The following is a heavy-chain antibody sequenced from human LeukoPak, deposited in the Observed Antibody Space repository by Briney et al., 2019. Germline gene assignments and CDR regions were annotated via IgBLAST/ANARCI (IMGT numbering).Heavy chain of an antibody. Sequence: GGSLRLSCAASGFTFSSYSIHWVRQAPGKGLDWVAVISYDGSSKYYADSLKGRFTISRDNSKSTLSLQMNSLRAEDTAIYYCATYRQVLLPFESWGQGTLVTVSS. CDR1: GFTFSSYS. D-gene: IGHD2-8*02. J-gene: IGHJ4*02. V-gene: IGHV3-30*04. CDR3: ATYRQVLLPFES. CDR2: ISYDGSSK.